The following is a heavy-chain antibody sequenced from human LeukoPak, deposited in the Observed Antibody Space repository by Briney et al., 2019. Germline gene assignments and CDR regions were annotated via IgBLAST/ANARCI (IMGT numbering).Heavy chain of an antibody. V-gene: IGHV3-48*04. CDR2: ISSSGSTI. J-gene: IGHJ4*02. CDR3: ARDSPMVRGVNDY. D-gene: IGHD3-10*01. Sequence: QSGGSLRLSCAASGFTFSNAWMSWVRQAPGKGLEWVSYISSSGSTIYYADSVKGRFTISRDNAKNSLYLQMNSLRAEDTAVYYCARDSPMVRGVNDYWGQGTLVTVS. CDR1: GFTFSNAW.